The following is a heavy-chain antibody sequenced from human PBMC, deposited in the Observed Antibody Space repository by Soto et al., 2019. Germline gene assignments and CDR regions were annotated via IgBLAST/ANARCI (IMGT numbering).Heavy chain of an antibody. V-gene: IGHV3-74*01. Sequence: EVQLVESGGGLVQPGGSLRLSCAASGFTFSSYWMHWVRQAPGKGLVWVSRINSDGSSTSYADSVKGRFTISRDNAKNTLYLQMNSLRVEDTAVYYGARGGSLNWYFDLWGRGTLVTVSS. CDR3: ARGGSLNWYFDL. J-gene: IGHJ2*01. D-gene: IGHD1-26*01. CDR1: GFTFSSYW. CDR2: INSDGSST.